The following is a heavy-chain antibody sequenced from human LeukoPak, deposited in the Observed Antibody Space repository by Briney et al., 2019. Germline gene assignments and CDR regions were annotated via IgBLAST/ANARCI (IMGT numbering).Heavy chain of an antibody. J-gene: IGHJ5*02. V-gene: IGHV4-59*01. D-gene: IGHD4-23*01. CDR1: GGSISSYY. Sequence: SETLSLTCTVSGGSISSYYWSWIRQPPGKGLEWIGYIYYSGSTNYNPSLKSRVTISVDTSKNPFSLKLSSVTAADTAVYYCARLYGGDWFDPWGQGTLVTVSS. CDR3: ARLYGGDWFDP. CDR2: IYYSGST.